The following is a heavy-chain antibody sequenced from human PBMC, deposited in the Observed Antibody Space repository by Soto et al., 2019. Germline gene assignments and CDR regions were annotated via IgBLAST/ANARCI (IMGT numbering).Heavy chain of an antibody. Sequence: QVQLVQSGAEVKKPGSSVKVSCKASGGTFSSYAISWVRQAPGQGLEWMGGIIPIFGTANYAQKFQGRVTFPADDPTSTAYMGLGGLGSEATAFYSVAGSQGCLRVWGRGTLVTVSS. CDR2: IIPIFGTA. CDR1: GGTFSSYA. V-gene: IGHV1-69*01. CDR3: AGSQGCLRV. J-gene: IGHJ4*02.